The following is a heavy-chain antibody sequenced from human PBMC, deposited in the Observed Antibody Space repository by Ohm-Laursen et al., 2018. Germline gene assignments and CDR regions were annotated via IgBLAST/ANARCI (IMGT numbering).Heavy chain of an antibody. J-gene: IGHJ4*02. Sequence: SETLSLTCTVSGGSIRSSPYYWGWIRQPPGKGLEWIGSIYYSGSTYYNPSLKSRVTISVDTSENQFSLRLSSVTAADTAVYYCARDSSTFSGVYWGQGTLVTVSS. CDR3: ARDSSTFSGVY. D-gene: IGHD2/OR15-2a*01. V-gene: IGHV4-39*02. CDR2: IYYSGST. CDR1: GGSIRSSPYY.